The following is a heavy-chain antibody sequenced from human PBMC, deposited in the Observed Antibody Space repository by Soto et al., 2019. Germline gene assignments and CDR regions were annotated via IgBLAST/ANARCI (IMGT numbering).Heavy chain of an antibody. J-gene: IGHJ4*02. V-gene: IGHV3-23*01. CDR2: ISGSGGST. CDR1: GFTFSSYA. CDR3: AKGAPDILTGYYLFDLTPIDY. Sequence: PGGSLRLSCAASGFTFSSYAMSWVRQAPGKGLEWVSAISGSGGSTYYADSVKGRFTISRDNSKNTLYLQMNSLRAEDTAVYYCAKGAPDILTGYYLFDLTPIDYWGQGTLVTVSS. D-gene: IGHD3-9*01.